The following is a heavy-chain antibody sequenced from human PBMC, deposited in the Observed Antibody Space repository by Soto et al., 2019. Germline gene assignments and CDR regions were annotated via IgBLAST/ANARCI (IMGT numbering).Heavy chain of an antibody. CDR3: ATGITGTTSGAFDI. CDR1: GFTFSSYS. J-gene: IGHJ3*02. Sequence: PGGSLRLSCAASGFTFSSYSMNWVRQAPGKGLEWVSSISSSSSYIYYADSVKGRFTISRDSAKNSLYLQMNSLRAEDTAVYYCATGITGTTSGAFDIWGQGTMVTVSS. CDR2: ISSSSSYI. V-gene: IGHV3-21*01. D-gene: IGHD1-7*01.